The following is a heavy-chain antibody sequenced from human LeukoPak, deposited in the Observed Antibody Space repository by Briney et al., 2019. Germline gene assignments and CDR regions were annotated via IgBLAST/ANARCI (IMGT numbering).Heavy chain of an antibody. V-gene: IGHV1-18*01. Sequence: VASVKVSCKASGYTFTSYGISWVRQAPGQGLEWMGWISAYNGNTNYAQKLQGRVTKTTDTSTSTAYMELRSLRSDDTAVYYCAREGRITMIVVVNPDAFDIWGQGTMVTVSS. CDR1: GYTFTSYG. J-gene: IGHJ3*02. D-gene: IGHD3-22*01. CDR2: ISAYNGNT. CDR3: AREGRITMIVVVNPDAFDI.